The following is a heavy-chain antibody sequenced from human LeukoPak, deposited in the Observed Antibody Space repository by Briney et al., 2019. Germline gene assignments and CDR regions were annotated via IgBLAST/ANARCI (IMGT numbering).Heavy chain of an antibody. CDR3: AVGGPIGGAEIPDY. CDR1: GYTFTGYY. Sequence: GASVKVSCKASGYTFTGYYMHWVRQAPGQGLEWMGRINPNSGGTNYAQKVQGRVTMTSDTSISTAYMELRRLRSYDTAVYHCAVGGPIGGAEIPDYWGQGTLVTVSS. J-gene: IGHJ4*02. D-gene: IGHD1-26*01. V-gene: IGHV1-2*06. CDR2: INPNSGGT.